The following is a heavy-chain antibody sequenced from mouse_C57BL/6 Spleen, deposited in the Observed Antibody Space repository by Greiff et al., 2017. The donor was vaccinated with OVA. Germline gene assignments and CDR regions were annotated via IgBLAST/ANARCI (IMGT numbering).Heavy chain of an antibody. D-gene: IGHD2-5*01. J-gene: IGHJ4*01. V-gene: IGHV10-1*01. CDR1: GFSFNTYA. CDR3: VRHLYYSKGGYAMDY. CDR2: IRSKSNNYAT. Sequence: DVKLQESGGGLVQPKGSLKLSCAASGFSFNTYAMNWVRQAPGKGLEWVARIRSKSNNYATYYADSVKDRFTISRDDSESMLYLQMNNLKTEDTAMYYCVRHLYYSKGGYAMDYWGQGTSVTVSS.